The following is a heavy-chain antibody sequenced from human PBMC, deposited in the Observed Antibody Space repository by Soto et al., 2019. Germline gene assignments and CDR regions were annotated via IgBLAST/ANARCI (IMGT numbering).Heavy chain of an antibody. J-gene: IGHJ4*02. V-gene: IGHV4-39*01. CDR3: ARHDPLVGARLFDY. CDR1: GGSISSSSYY. CDR2: IYYSGRT. Sequence: SETLSLTCTVSGGSISSSSYYWGWIRQPPGKGLEWIGSIYYSGRTYYNPSLKSRDTISVDTSKNQFSLKLTSVTAADTAVYCCARHDPLVGARLFDYWGQGTLVTVSS. D-gene: IGHD1-26*01.